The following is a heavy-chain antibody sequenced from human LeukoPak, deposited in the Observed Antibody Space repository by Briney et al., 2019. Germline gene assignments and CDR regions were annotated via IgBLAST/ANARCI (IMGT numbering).Heavy chain of an antibody. Sequence: SETLSLTCAVYGGSFSGYYWSWIRQPPGKGLEWIGEINHSGSTNYNPSLKSRVTISVDPSKNQFSLKLSSVTAADTAVYYCARGSYGSGSYYSSYNWFDPRGQGTLVTVSS. J-gene: IGHJ5*02. V-gene: IGHV4-34*01. D-gene: IGHD3-10*01. CDR2: INHSGST. CDR1: GGSFSGYY. CDR3: ARGSYGSGSYYSSYNWFDP.